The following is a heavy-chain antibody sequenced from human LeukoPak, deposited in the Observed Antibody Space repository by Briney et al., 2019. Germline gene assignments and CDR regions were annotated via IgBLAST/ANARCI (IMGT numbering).Heavy chain of an antibody. CDR3: ASSDVDTAIVNAFDI. V-gene: IGHV4-34*01. CDR1: GGSFSGYY. Sequence: SETLSLTCAVYGGSFSGYYWSWIRQPPGKGLEWIGEINHSGSTNYNPSLKSRVTISVDTSKNQFSLKLSSVTAADTAVYYCASSDVDTAIVNAFDIWGQGTMVTVSS. J-gene: IGHJ3*02. D-gene: IGHD5-18*01. CDR2: INHSGST.